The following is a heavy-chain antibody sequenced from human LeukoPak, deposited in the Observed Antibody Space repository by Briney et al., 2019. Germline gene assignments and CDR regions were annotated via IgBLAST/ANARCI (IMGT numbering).Heavy chain of an antibody. CDR1: GFTFSSYA. J-gene: IGHJ4*02. D-gene: IGHD6-13*01. CDR2: ISYDGSNK. CDR3: AREGYSSSWYDFDC. V-gene: IGHV3-30-3*01. Sequence: GGSLRLSCAASGFTFSSYAMHWVRQAPGKGLEWVAVISYDGSNKYYADSVKGRFTISRDNSKNTLYLQMNSLRAEDTAVYYCAREGYSSSWYDFDCWGQGTLVTVSS.